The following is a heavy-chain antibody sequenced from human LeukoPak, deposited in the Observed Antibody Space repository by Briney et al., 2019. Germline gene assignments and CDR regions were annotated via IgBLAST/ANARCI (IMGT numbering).Heavy chain of an antibody. CDR3: ARALYGSGWCQDY. CDR1: GFTVCSTY. J-gene: IGHJ4*02. Sequence: GGSLRHSCAASGFTVCSTYVSWGPQAPGPGLEGVLVMYSGGSTFYADSVKGRFSISRDNSKNTLYLQMNSLRAEDTALYYCARALYGSGWCQDYWGQGTLVTVSS. CDR2: MYSGGST. V-gene: IGHV3-53*01. D-gene: IGHD6-19*01.